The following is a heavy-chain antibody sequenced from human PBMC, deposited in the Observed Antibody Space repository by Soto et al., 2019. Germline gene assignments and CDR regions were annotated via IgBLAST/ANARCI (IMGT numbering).Heavy chain of an antibody. CDR2: INAGNGNT. J-gene: IGHJ4*02. V-gene: IGHV1-3*05. Sequence: QVQLVQSGAEEKKPGASVKVSCKASGYTFTGYAMHWVRQAPGQRLEWMGWINAGNGNTKYSQKFQGRVTITRDTSASTAYMELSSLRSAATAASSCARAVGVAAAFDYWGQGTLVTVSS. D-gene: IGHD6-19*01. CDR1: GYTFTGYA. CDR3: ARAVGVAAAFDY.